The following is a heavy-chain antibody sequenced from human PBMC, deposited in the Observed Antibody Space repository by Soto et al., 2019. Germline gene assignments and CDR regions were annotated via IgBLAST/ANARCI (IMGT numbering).Heavy chain of an antibody. V-gene: IGHV3-21*01. Sequence: EVPLVESGGGLVKPGGSLRLSCISSGFTFRTYTMNWVRQAPGKGLEWVSGIRGFSPYTFYAESVKGRFTISRDNPKNSLYLQMNSLRAEDTAVYYCARDRGYDAHDYYYNAMDVWGQGTTVTVSS. J-gene: IGHJ6*02. D-gene: IGHD3-10*01. CDR2: IRGFSPYT. CDR1: GFTFRTYT. CDR3: ARDRGYDAHDYYYNAMDV.